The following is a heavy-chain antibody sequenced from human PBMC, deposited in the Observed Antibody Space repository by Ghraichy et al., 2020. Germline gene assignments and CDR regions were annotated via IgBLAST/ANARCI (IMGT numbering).Heavy chain of an antibody. CDR3: ARGRMYYDFWSGTSPEGAFDY. CDR2: IYYSGST. Sequence: SETLSLTCTVSGGSISSSSYYWGWIRQPPGKGLEWIGSIYYSGSTYYNPSLKSRVTISVDTSKNQFSLKLSSVTAADTAVYYCARGRMYYDFWSGTSPEGAFDYWGQGTLVTVSS. V-gene: IGHV4-39*01. J-gene: IGHJ4*02. D-gene: IGHD3-3*01. CDR1: GGSISSSSYY.